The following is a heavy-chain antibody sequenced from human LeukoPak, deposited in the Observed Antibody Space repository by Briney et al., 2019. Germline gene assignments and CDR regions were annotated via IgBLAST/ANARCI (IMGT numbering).Heavy chain of an antibody. CDR2: IYPGDSDT. CDR1: GYSFTSYW. D-gene: IGHD3-22*01. J-gene: IGHJ4*02. Sequence: PGESLKISCKGSGYSFTSYWIGWVRQVPGKGLEWMGIIYPGDSDTRYSPSFQGQVTISADKSISTAYLQWSSLKASDTAMYYCARPITYYYDSSGYYLDYWGQGTLVTVSS. V-gene: IGHV5-51*03. CDR3: ARPITYYYDSSGYYLDY.